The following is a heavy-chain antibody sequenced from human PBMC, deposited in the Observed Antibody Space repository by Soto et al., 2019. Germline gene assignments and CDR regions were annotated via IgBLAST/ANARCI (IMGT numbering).Heavy chain of an antibody. J-gene: IGHJ6*02. D-gene: IGHD3-3*01. CDR3: ARDGPPTTTGVGPSYTMDV. V-gene: IGHV1-46*01. CDR2: ITPSGGRI. Sequence: QMQLVQSGAEVKKPGASVKVSCKASGYTFTSYQMHWVRQAPGQGLEWMGIITPSGGRITYAPRFQGRVMMTRDTSTNTVYMELRSLRSEDTAVYYCARDGPPTTTGVGPSYTMDVWGQGTTVTVSS. CDR1: GYTFTSYQ.